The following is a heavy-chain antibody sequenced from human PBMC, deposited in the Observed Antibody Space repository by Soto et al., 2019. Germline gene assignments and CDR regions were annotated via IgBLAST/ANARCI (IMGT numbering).Heavy chain of an antibody. J-gene: IGHJ4*02. CDR2: ISAYDGDT. V-gene: IGHV1-18*01. CDR1: GFSFRSYG. D-gene: IGHD3-10*02. Sequence: QVQLLQSGPEVKEPGASVKVSCKASGFSFRSYGISWVRQAPGQGLEWLGWISAYDGDTNYLQKVKGRVTMTTDTSTNTAYMELRGLRSDDTAVYYCVRDKRSRYIFGESSILDSWGQGTLVTVSS. CDR3: VRDKRSRYIFGESSILDS.